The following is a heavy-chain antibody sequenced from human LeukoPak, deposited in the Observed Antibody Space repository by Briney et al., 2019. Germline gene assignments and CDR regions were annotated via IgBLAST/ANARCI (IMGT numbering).Heavy chain of an antibody. CDR3: ARGYYYYYMDV. V-gene: IGHV1-8*01. CDR2: MNPNSGNT. CDR1: GYTFTSYA. Sequence: GALVKVSCKASGYTFTSYAISWVRQAPGQGLEWMGWMNPNSGNTGYAQKFQGRVTMTRNTSISTAYMELSSLRSEDTAVYYCARGYYYYYMDVWGKGTTVTISS. J-gene: IGHJ6*03.